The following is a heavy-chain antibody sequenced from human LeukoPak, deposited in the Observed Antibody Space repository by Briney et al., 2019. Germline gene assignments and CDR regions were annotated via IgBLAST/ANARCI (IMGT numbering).Heavy chain of an antibody. CDR2: ISGSGGST. CDR1: GFTFSSYA. V-gene: IGHV3-23*01. CDR3: AKAPHYYDSSGYYYY. Sequence: GGSLRLSCAASGFTFSSYAMSWVRHAPGQGLEWVSAISGSGGSTYYADSVKGRFTISRDNSKNTLYLQMNSVRAEDTAVYCCAKAPHYYDSSGYYYYWGQGTLVTVSS. D-gene: IGHD3-22*01. J-gene: IGHJ4*02.